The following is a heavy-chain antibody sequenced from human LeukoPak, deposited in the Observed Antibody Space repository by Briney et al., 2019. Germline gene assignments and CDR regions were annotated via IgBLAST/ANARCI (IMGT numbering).Heavy chain of an antibody. CDR2: IYYGGST. CDR3: AKYYYGSGSYSDY. Sequence: SETLSLTCTVSGGSISSSSYYSGWIRQPPGTGLEGIGCIYYGGSTYYNPSLKSRVTISVDTSKTQFSLKLSSVTAADTAVYYCAKYYYGSGSYSDYWGQGTLVTVSS. CDR1: GGSISSSSYY. D-gene: IGHD3-10*01. V-gene: IGHV4-39*01. J-gene: IGHJ4*02.